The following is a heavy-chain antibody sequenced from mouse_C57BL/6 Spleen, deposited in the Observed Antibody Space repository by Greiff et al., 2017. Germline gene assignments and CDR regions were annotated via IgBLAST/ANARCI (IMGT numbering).Heavy chain of an antibody. CDR3: ARGGITTVEDY. Sequence: QVQLQQPGAELVMPGASVKLSCKASGYTFTSYWMHWVKQRPGPGLEWIGEIDPSDSYTNYNQKFKGKSTLTVDKSSSTAYMQLSSLTSEDSAVYYCARGGITTVEDYWGQGTTLTVSS. D-gene: IGHD1-1*01. CDR1: GYTFTSYW. V-gene: IGHV1-69*01. CDR2: IDPSDSYT. J-gene: IGHJ2*01.